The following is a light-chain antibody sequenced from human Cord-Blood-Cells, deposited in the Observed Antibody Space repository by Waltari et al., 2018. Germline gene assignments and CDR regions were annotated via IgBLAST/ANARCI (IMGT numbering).Light chain of an antibody. CDR2: EVS. CDR3: SSYTSSSTNYV. V-gene: IGLV2-14*01. J-gene: IGLJ1*01. Sequence: QSALPQPASVSGSPGQSITLSCTGTSSDVGGYNYVPWYQQHPGKAPKLMIYEVSNRPSGVSNRFSGSKSGNTASLTISGLQAEDEADYYCSSYTSSSTNYVFGTGTKVTVL. CDR1: SSDVGGYNY.